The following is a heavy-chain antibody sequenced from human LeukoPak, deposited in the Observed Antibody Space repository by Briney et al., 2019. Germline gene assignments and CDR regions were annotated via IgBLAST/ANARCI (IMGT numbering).Heavy chain of an antibody. CDR3: ARGPLYGDYYCDF. V-gene: IGHV1-18*01. CDR1: HYTFIDYT. CDR2: ISPKNGDT. Sequence: GASVTVSCKSSHYTFIDYTINWVRQAPGQGLEWMGWISPKNGDTNPAQRFQGRVTMTTETSTTTAYMDLRNLTSDDTAVYFCARGPLYGDYYCDFWGQGTLVTVSS. D-gene: IGHD4-17*01. J-gene: IGHJ4*02.